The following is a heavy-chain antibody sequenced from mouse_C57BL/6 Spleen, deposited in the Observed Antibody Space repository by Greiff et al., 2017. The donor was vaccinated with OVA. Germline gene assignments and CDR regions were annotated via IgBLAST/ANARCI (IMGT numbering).Heavy chain of an antibody. V-gene: IGHV1-69*01. CDR2: IDPSDSYT. D-gene: IGHD1-1*01. J-gene: IGHJ4*01. CDR1: GYTFTSYW. Sequence: QVQLQQPGAELVMPGASVKLSCKASGYTFTSYWMHWVKQRPGQGLEWIGEIDPSDSYTNYNQKFKGKSTLTVDKSSSTAYMQLSSLTSEDSAVYYCARWTTVGAMDYWGQGTSVTVSS. CDR3: ARWTTVGAMDY.